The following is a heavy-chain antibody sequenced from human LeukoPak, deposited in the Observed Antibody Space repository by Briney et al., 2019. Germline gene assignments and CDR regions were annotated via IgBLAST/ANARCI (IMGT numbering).Heavy chain of an antibody. CDR3: AKTLESDPFDAFDI. D-gene: IGHD2/OR15-2a*01. J-gene: IGHJ3*02. V-gene: IGHV3-9*01. CDR2: ISWNSGSI. CDR1: GFTFDDYA. Sequence: PGGSPRLSCAASGFTFDDYAMHWVRQAPGKGLEWVSGISWNSGSIGYADSVKGRFTISRDNAKNSLYLQMNSLRAEDTALYYCAKTLESDPFDAFDIWGQGTMVTVSS.